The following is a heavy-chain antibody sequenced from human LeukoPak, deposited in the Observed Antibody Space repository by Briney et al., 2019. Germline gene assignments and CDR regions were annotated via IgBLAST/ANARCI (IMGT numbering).Heavy chain of an antibody. J-gene: IGHJ4*02. D-gene: IGHD3-22*01. Sequence: SETLSLTCTVSGYSIGSGFHWGWIRQPPGKGLEWIASIHQTGIAYYNASFMSRATISLDTSNHQFFLELISVTAADTAVYYCGHYGSIGLPFDYWGQGALVTVSS. CDR2: IHQTGIA. V-gene: IGHV4-38-2*02. CDR3: GHYGSIGLPFDY. CDR1: GYSIGSGFH.